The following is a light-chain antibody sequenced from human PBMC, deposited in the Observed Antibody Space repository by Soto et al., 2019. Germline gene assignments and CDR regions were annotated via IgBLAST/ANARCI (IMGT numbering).Light chain of an antibody. CDR3: QQTYSTPPT. CDR2: AAS. V-gene: IGKV1-39*01. CDR1: QSISTY. J-gene: IGKJ1*01. Sequence: DIQMTQSPSSLSASVGDRVIITCRASQSISTYLNWYQQKAGLAPKLLIYAASSLQSGVPSRFSGSGSGTDFTLTISSLQPEDFATYYCQQTYSTPPTFGQGTKV.